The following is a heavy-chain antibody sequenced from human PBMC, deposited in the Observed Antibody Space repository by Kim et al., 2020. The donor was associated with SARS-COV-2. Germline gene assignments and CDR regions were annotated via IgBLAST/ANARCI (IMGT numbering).Heavy chain of an antibody. J-gene: IGHJ4*02. CDR1: GGSISSGDW. CDR3: ARKGDFFDY. CDR2: IYHSGTT. Sequence: SETLSLTCAVSGGSISSGDWWSWVRQPPGKGLEWIGEIYHSGTTNYNPSLKSRVTISMDKSRNQFSLMLASVTAADTAVYYCARKGDFFDYWGQGTLVTVS. V-gene: IGHV4-4*02.